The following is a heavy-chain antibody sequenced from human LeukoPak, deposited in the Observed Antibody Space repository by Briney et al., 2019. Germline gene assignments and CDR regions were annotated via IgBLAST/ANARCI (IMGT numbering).Heavy chain of an antibody. Sequence: SETLSLTCAVYGGSFSGYYWSWIRQPPGKGLEWIGEINHSGSTNYNPSLKSRVTISVDTSKNQFSLKLSSVTAADTAVYYCARGRDYSNLGFDYWGQGTLVTVSS. D-gene: IGHD4-11*01. J-gene: IGHJ4*02. CDR2: INHSGST. V-gene: IGHV4-34*01. CDR1: GGSFSGYY. CDR3: ARGRDYSNLGFDY.